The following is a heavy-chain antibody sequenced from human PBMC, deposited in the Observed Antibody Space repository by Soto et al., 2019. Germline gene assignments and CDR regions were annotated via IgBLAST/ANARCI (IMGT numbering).Heavy chain of an antibody. CDR2: IYYSGST. Sequence: PSETLSLTCTVSGGSISSGDYYWSWIRQPPGKGLEWIGYIYYSGSTYYNPSLKSRVTVSVDTSKNQFSLKLSSVTAADTAVYYCARDRDYDFWSGYQDNWFDPWGQGTLVTV. CDR1: GGSISSGDYY. CDR3: ARDRDYDFWSGYQDNWFDP. J-gene: IGHJ5*02. D-gene: IGHD3-3*01. V-gene: IGHV4-30-4*01.